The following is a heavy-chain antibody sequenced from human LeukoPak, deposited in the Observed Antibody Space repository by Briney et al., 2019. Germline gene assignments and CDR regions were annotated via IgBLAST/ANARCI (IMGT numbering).Heavy chain of an antibody. Sequence: PGGSLRLSCAASGFTLSSYAMSWVRQAPGKGLEWVSGISGSGGSTNYADSVKGRFTISRDNSKNTLYLQMNSLRAEDTAVYYCAISGGYWAWAHWGQGTLVTVSS. CDR3: AISGGYWAWAH. J-gene: IGHJ4*02. CDR1: GFTLSSYA. V-gene: IGHV3-23*01. D-gene: IGHD1-26*01. CDR2: ISGSGGST.